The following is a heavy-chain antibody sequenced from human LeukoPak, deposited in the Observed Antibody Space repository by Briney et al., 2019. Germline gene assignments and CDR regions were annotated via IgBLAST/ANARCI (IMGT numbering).Heavy chain of an antibody. Sequence: SETLSLTCTVSGGSISNYYWSWIRQPPGQGLEWIGYIFYTGTTVYDPSLKSRVTISVDTSKNQFSLKLSSVTAADTAVYYCARGEVLLWFGELLFVDYFDYWGQGTLVTVSS. J-gene: IGHJ4*02. CDR1: GGSISNYY. V-gene: IGHV4-59*12. CDR2: IFYTGTT. CDR3: ARGEVLLWFGELLFVDYFDY. D-gene: IGHD3-10*01.